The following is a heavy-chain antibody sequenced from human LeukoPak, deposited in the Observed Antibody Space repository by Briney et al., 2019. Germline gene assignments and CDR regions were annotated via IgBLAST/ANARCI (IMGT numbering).Heavy chain of an antibody. CDR1: GFTFSTYN. CDR2: INADSSTI. D-gene: IGHD3-22*01. J-gene: IGHJ4*02. CDR3: VRDNSRGQSLGVIY. V-gene: IGHV3-48*01. Sequence: PGGSLRLSCAASGFTFSTYNMNWVRQAPGKGLEWISYINADSSTIQYADSVRGRFTTSRENAKNSLYLQMNSLRAEDTAVYYCVRDNSRGQSLGVIYWGQGSLVTVSS.